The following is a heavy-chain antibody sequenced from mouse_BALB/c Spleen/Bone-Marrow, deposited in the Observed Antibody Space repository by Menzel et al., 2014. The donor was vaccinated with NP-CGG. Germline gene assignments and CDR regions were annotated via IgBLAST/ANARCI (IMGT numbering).Heavy chain of an antibody. J-gene: IGHJ4*01. Sequence: EVMLVESGGGLVKPGGSLKLSCAASGFAFSRYDMSWVRQTPEKRLEWVAYITNGGDNTYYPDTVKGRFTISRDNAKSTLYLQMSSLKSEDTAMYYCVRHKNYYAMDYWGQGTSVTVSS. CDR2: ITNGGDNT. CDR1: GFAFSRYD. V-gene: IGHV5-12-1*01. CDR3: VRHKNYYAMDY.